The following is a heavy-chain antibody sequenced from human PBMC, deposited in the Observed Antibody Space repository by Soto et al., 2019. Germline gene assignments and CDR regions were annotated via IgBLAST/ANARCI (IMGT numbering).Heavy chain of an antibody. V-gene: IGHV3-7*01. CDR2: INQDGSDK. Sequence: PGGSLRLSCAVSGFTFSHYWMSWVRQAPGKGLEWLANINQDGSDKSYADSVKGRFTISRDNAQNSLYLQMDSLRAEDTAMYYCATVVFTGSGSREDSWGQGTLVTAPQ. CDR1: GFTFSHYW. CDR3: ATVVFTGSGSREDS. D-gene: IGHD3-10*01. J-gene: IGHJ4*02.